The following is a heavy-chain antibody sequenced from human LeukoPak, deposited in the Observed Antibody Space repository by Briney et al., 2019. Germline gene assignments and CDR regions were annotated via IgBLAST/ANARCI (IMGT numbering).Heavy chain of an antibody. D-gene: IGHD3-9*01. V-gene: IGHV4-31*03. CDR3: ASGGLDYDILTGYVAKGWFDP. J-gene: IGHJ5*02. CDR1: GGSISSGGYY. Sequence: SQTLSLTCTVSGGSISSGGYYWSWIRQHPGKGLEWIGYIYYSGSTYYNPSLKSRVTISVDTSKNQFSLKLSSLTAADTAVYYCASGGLDYDILTGYVAKGWFDPWGQGTLVTVSS. CDR2: IYYSGST.